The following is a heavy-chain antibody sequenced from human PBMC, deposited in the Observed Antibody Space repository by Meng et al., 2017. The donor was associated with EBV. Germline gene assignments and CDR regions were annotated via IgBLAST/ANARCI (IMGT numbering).Heavy chain of an antibody. CDR2: IRSQVDGRTA. V-gene: IGHV3-15*01. D-gene: IGHD3-10*01. Sequence: VYRVELGGGLVTPGESLKLSFAASEFTFTSGWMNWVRQAPGKGLEWVGRIRSQVDGRTADYSAPVKGRFTISRDDSKHTLYLQMNSLKIEDSAVYYCTTDEGGSRFWGQGTLVTVSS. CDR3: TTDEGGSRF. J-gene: IGHJ4*02. CDR1: EFTFTSGW.